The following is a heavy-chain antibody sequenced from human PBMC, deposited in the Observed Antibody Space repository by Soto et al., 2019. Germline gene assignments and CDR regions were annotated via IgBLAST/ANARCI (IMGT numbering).Heavy chain of an antibody. CDR2: VYYSGST. D-gene: IGHD1-20*01. CDR3: ARVGGITWFDP. CDR1: GGSISSGGYY. Sequence: QVQLQESGPGLVKPSQTLSLTCTVSGGSISSGGYYWSWISQHPGKGLEWIGYVYYSGSTYYNPSLKSRVTISVDTSKNQFSLKLSSVTAADTDVYYCARVGGITWFDPWGQGTLVTVSS. J-gene: IGHJ5*02. V-gene: IGHV4-31*03.